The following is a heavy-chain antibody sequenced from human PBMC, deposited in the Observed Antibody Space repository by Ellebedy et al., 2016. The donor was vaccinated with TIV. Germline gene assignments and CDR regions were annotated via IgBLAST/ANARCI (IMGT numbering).Heavy chain of an antibody. D-gene: IGHD3-3*01. CDR3: AGDLDV. CDR2: IWYDGSIK. Sequence: GESLKISCAASGLTFSRYGMHWIRQAPDKGLEWVAVIWYDGSIKYLADSVKGRFTISRDNAESILYLQMNSLRVEDTAMYYCAGDLDVWGQGILVTVSS. V-gene: IGHV3-33*03. J-gene: IGHJ4*02. CDR1: GLTFSRYG.